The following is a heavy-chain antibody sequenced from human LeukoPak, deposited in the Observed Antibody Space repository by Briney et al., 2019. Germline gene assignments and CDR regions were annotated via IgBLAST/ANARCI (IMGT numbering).Heavy chain of an antibody. D-gene: IGHD2-21*02. CDR1: GYSIGGSNYY. V-gene: IGHV4-39*01. Sequence: PSETLSLTCTVSGYSIGGSNYYWGWVRQPPGKGQEWIGSIFYTGNIYYKSSLKSRVTVSVHTSRSQFFLNLNSVTAADTAVYYCARHSRVLTTAIPFDYWGQGTLVTVSS. CDR3: ARHSRVLTTAIPFDY. CDR2: IFYTGNI. J-gene: IGHJ4*02.